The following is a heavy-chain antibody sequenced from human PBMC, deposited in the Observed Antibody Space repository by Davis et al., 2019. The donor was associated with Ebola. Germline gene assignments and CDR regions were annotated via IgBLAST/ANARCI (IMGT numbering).Heavy chain of an antibody. V-gene: IGHV3-7*04. CDR3: ARGHRAYGVVTWFEH. J-gene: IGHJ5*02. D-gene: IGHD3-3*01. Sequence: GGSLRLSCGVSGFTFPDYWMSWVRQAPGKGLEWVGNIKGDGSEAYYVDSVKGRFTISRDNANNSLYLQLRSLRVDGTAVYYCARGHRAYGVVTWFEHWGQGAPVTVSS. CDR1: GFTFPDYW. CDR2: IKGDGSEA.